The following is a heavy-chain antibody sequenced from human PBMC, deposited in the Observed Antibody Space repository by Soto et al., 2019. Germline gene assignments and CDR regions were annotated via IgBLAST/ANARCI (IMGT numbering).Heavy chain of an antibody. CDR1: GGSISSYY. D-gene: IGHD2-21*02. Sequence: PSETLSLTCTVSGGSISSYYWSWIRQPPGKGLEWIGYIYYSGSTNYNPSLKSRVTISVDTSKNQFSLKLSSVTAADTAVYYCARGPYCGGDCSYNWFDPWGQGTLVTVFS. CDR2: IYYSGST. V-gene: IGHV4-59*01. CDR3: ARGPYCGGDCSYNWFDP. J-gene: IGHJ5*02.